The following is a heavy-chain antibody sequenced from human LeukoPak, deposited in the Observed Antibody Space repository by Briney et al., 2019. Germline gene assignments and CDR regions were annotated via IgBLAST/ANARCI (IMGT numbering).Heavy chain of an antibody. CDR2: IIGSGGST. D-gene: IGHD3-22*01. CDR3: AKDIALDYYDSSGYSN. J-gene: IGHJ4*02. CDR1: GFTFSSYA. Sequence: GGSLRLSCTASGFTFSSYAMSWGRKAPGKGREGVSAIIGSGGSTYYADSVKGRFTISRDNSKNTLYLQMNSLRAEDTAVYYCAKDIALDYYDSSGYSNWGQGTLVTVSS. V-gene: IGHV3-23*01.